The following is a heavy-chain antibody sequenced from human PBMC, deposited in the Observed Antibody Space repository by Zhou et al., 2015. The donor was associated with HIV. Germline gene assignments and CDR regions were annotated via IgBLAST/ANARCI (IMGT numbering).Heavy chain of an antibody. V-gene: IGHV1-69*06. D-gene: IGHD3-16*01. Sequence: QVQLVQSGADVKKPGSSVMVSCKASGGTFSGSDLSWVRQAPGQGLEWMGRITPMFQTHNYAEKFRARLNITVDRHTSAAYMELSSLTSEDAAVYYCARSNMNYDYALDLWGQGTKVIVS. CDR1: GGTFSGSD. CDR3: ARSNMNYDYALDL. J-gene: IGHJ3*01. CDR2: ITPMFQTH.